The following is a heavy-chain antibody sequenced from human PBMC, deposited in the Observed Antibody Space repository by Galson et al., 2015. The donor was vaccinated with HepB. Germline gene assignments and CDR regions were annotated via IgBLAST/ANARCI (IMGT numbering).Heavy chain of an antibody. CDR2: TSWNSGSI. CDR3: AKEGILIAAAGTGFDY. V-gene: IGHV3-9*01. J-gene: IGHJ4*02. CDR1: GFTFDDYA. Sequence: SLRLSCAASGFTFDDYAMHWVRQAPGKGLEWVSGTSWNSGSIGYADSVKGRFTISRDNAKNSLYLQMNSLRAEDTALYYCAKEGILIAAAGTGFDYWGQGTLVTVSS. D-gene: IGHD6-13*01.